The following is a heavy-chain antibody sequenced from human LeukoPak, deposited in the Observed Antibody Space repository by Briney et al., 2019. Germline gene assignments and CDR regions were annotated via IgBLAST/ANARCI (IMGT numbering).Heavy chain of an antibody. J-gene: IGHJ4*02. CDR3: ANDEQRLVRIGDY. D-gene: IGHD6-13*01. CDR1: GFTFSSYG. CDR2: ISYDGSNK. V-gene: IGHV3-30*18. Sequence: PGRSLRLSCAASGFTFSSYGMRWVRQAPGKGLEWVAVISYDGSNKYYADSVKGRFTISRDNSKNTLYLQMNSLRAEDTAVYYCANDEQRLVRIGDYWGQGTLVTVSS.